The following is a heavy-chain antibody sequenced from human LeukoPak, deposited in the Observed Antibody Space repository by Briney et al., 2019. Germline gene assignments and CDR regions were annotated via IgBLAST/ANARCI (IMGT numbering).Heavy chain of an antibody. CDR2: FSGSGVST. V-gene: IGHV3-23*01. CDR3: AKDAALYPFFFDY. CDR1: GFTFSGFA. D-gene: IGHD3-16*01. Sequence: GGSLRLSCAASGFTFSGFAMSWIRQAPGKGLEWVSAFSGSGVSTHYADSVKGRFTISRDNSKNTLYLQMDTLRAEDTAVYYCAKDAALYPFFFDYWGQGTLVTVSS. J-gene: IGHJ4*02.